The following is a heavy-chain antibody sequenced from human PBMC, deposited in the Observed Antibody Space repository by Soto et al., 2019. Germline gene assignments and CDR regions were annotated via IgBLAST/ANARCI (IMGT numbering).Heavy chain of an antibody. CDR1: GFTFTSYS. CDR3: AREGQQLVTH. D-gene: IGHD6-13*01. V-gene: IGHV3-48*01. J-gene: IGHJ4*02. CDR2: IRGTT. Sequence: GGSLRLSCAASGFTFTSYSMNWVRQAPGKGLEWVSYIRGTTHYADSVKGRFTISRDNSRNTLYLQMNSLRAEGTAVYYCAREGQQLVTHWGQGTLVTVSS.